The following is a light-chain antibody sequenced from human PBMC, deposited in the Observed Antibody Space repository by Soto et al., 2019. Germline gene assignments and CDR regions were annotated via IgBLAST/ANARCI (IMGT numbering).Light chain of an antibody. V-gene: IGKV3D-20*01. CDR2: HAS. Sequence: EIVLTQSPDTLSLSPGERATLSCGASQSVPRSFLAWYQQKPGLAPRLLIYHASNRATGIPDMFSGSGSATDFTLTISRLEPEDFAVYYCHQYAHSPLSFGGGTKVDI. CDR1: QSVPRSF. J-gene: IGKJ4*01. CDR3: HQYAHSPLS.